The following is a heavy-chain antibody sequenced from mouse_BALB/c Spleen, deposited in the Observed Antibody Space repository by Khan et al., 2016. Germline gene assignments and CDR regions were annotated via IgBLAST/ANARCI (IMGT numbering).Heavy chain of an antibody. J-gene: IGHJ3*01. D-gene: IGHD1-2*01. CDR3: ALLRLAY. CDR1: GYSITSDYA. Sequence: EVQLQESGPGLVKPSQSLSLTCTVTGYSITSDYAWNWIRQFPGNKLEWMGYIGYSGSTSYKPSLKSRISITRDSSKNQFFLQLNSVTTEDTATYYCALLRLAYWGQGTLVTVSA. CDR2: IGYSGST. V-gene: IGHV3-2*02.